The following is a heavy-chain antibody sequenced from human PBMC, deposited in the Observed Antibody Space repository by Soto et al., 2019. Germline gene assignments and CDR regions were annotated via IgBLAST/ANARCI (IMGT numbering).Heavy chain of an antibody. CDR2: ISAYNGNT. CDR3: ARDSGIPTSSGSDY. D-gene: IGHD6-19*01. CDR1: GYTFTSYG. V-gene: IGHV1-18*01. Sequence: GASVKVSCKASGYTFTSYGISWVRQAPGQGLEWMGWISAYNGNTNYAQKLQGRVTMTTDTSTSTAYMELRSLRSDDTAVYYCARDSGIPTSSGSDYWGQGALVTVSS. J-gene: IGHJ4*02.